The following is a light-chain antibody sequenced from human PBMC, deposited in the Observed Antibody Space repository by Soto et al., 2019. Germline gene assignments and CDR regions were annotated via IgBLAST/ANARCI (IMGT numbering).Light chain of an antibody. CDR1: QSVSSY. CDR2: DAS. J-gene: IGKJ2*01. Sequence: EIVLTQSPATLSLSPAARATLSCRASQSVSSYLAWYQQKPGQAPRLLIYDASNRATGIPARFSGSGSGTDFTLTISSLEPEDCAVYYCQQRSNWPPYTFGQGTKLEIK. V-gene: IGKV3-11*01. CDR3: QQRSNWPPYT.